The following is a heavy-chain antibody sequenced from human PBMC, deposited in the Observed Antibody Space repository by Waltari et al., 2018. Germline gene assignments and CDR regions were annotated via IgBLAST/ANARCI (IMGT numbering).Heavy chain of an antibody. CDR2: IYHTGSS. CDR3: AEEGNTTAGLFDS. J-gene: IGHJ4*02. CDR1: GHSVNTAFY. V-gene: IGHV4-38-2*02. Sequence: QVQLRASGPGLVRSSETLSLTCTVSGHSVNTAFYWAWIRQSPGGGLEWIASIYHTGSSHYNSSLKSRVSISTDMSTKQFFLTLTHLTAADTAVYYCAEEGNTTAGLFDSWGQGTLVTVSS. D-gene: IGHD6-25*01.